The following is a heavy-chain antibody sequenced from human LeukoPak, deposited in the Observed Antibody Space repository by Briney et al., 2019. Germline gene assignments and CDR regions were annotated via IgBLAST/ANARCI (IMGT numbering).Heavy chain of an antibody. Sequence: PSQTLSLTCAVYGGFFSGYYWSWIRQPPGKGLEWIGEINHSGSTNYNPSLKSRVTISVDTSKNQFSLKLSSVTAADTAVYYCASFEYSSSLRLPSYDYWGQGTLVTVSS. J-gene: IGHJ4*02. CDR3: ASFEYSSSLRLPSYDY. V-gene: IGHV4-34*01. D-gene: IGHD6-6*01. CDR2: INHSGST. CDR1: GGFFSGYY.